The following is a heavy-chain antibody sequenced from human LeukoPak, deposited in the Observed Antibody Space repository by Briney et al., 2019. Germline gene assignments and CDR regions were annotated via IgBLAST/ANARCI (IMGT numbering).Heavy chain of an antibody. V-gene: IGHV1-18*01. CDR2: ISAYNGNT. J-gene: IGHJ3*02. CDR1: GYTFTSYG. D-gene: IGHD3-3*01. CDR3: ARDHDFWSPRYYAFDI. Sequence: VASVKVSCKASGYTFTSYGISWVRQAPGQGLEWMGWISAYNGNTNYAQKFQGRVTMTRDTSISTAYMELSRLRSDDTAVYYCARDHDFWSPRYYAFDIWGQGTMVTVSS.